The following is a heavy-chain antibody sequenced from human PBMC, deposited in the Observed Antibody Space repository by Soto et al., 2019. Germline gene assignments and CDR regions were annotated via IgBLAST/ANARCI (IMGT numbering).Heavy chain of an antibody. CDR2: INHSGST. D-gene: IGHD2-2*01. CDR3: AGLPRSCSSSNCYLGPTDS. CDR1: GGSFSGYY. Sequence: PSETLSLTCAVYGGSFSGYYWSWIRQPPGKGLEWIGEINHSGSTNYNPSLKSRVTISVDTSKNQFSLKLSSVTASDTAMYYCAGLPRSCSSSNCYLGPTDSWGQGTLVTVSS. V-gene: IGHV4-34*01. J-gene: IGHJ4*02.